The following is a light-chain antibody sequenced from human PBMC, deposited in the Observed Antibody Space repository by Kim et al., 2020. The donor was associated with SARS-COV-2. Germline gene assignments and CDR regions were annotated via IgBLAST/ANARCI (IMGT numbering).Light chain of an antibody. V-gene: IGLV2-8*01. CDR1: SSDVGGYNY. Sequence: GQSVTISCTGTSSDVGGYNYVSWYQQYPGKAPKLIIYEVSQRPSGVPDRFSGSKSDNTASLTVSGLQAVDEAEYYCSSYAADNNVLFGGGTQLTVL. CDR3: SSYAADNNVL. J-gene: IGLJ2*01. CDR2: EVS.